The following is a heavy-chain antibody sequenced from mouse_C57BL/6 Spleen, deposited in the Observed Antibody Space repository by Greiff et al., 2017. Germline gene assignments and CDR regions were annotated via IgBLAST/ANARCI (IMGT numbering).Heavy chain of an antibody. J-gene: IGHJ1*03. D-gene: IGHD2-2*01. CDR3: ARGGRGYDDWYFDV. Sequence: QVQLLQSGPELVKPGASVKISCKASGYTFTDYYINWVKQRPGLGLEWIGWIFPGSGSTYYTEKVKGKATLTVDKSSSTAYMLLSSRTSEDSAVYFCARGGRGYDDWYFDVWGTGTTVTVSS. CDR1: GYTFTDYY. CDR2: IFPGSGST. V-gene: IGHV1-75*01.